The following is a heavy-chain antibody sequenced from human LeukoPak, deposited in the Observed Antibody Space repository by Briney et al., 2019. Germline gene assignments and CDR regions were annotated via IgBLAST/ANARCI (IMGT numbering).Heavy chain of an antibody. V-gene: IGHV3-53*01. CDR3: ARIKSGIDF. CDR2: IYSGGNT. D-gene: IGHD1-26*01. CDR1: GFTVSTNY. J-gene: IGHJ6*02. Sequence: GGSLRLSCAASGFTVSTNYMTWVRQAPGKGLEWVSVIYSGGNTYYADSVKGRFTISRDNSKNPLYLQMNSLRAEDTAVYYCARIKSGIDFWGQGTTVTVSS.